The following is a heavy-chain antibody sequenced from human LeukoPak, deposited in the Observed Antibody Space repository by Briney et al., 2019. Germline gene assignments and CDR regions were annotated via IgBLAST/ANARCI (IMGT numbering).Heavy chain of an antibody. V-gene: IGHV1-18*01. CDR2: ISAYNGNT. CDR1: GYTFTSYG. J-gene: IGHJ6*03. CDR3: AREKVEMATIRGGDYYYYMDV. D-gene: IGHD5-24*01. Sequence: ASVKVSCKASGYTFTSYGISWVRQAPGQGLEWMGWISAYNGNTNYAQKLQGRVTMTTDTSTSTAYMELRSLRSDDTAVYYCAREKVEMATIRGGDYYYYMDVWGKGTTVTVSS.